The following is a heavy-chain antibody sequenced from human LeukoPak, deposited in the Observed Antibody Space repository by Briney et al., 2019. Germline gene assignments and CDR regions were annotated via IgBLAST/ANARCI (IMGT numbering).Heavy chain of an antibody. J-gene: IGHJ4*02. Sequence: GGSLRLSCAASGFTFSSYAMSWVRQAPGKGLEWVSAISGSGGSTYYADSVKGRFTISRDNSKNTLYLQMNSLRAEDTAVYYCAKDYYDSSGYYFSAGGYFDYWGQGTLVTVSS. CDR2: ISGSGGST. CDR1: GFTFSSYA. CDR3: AKDYYDSSGYYFSAGGYFDY. D-gene: IGHD3-22*01. V-gene: IGHV3-23*01.